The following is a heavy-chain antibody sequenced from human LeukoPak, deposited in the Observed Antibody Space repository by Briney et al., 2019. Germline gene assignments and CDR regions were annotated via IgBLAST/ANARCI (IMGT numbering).Heavy chain of an antibody. CDR1: GFTFRNAW. CDR3: TKEVAAAGYFDY. D-gene: IGHD6-13*01. CDR2: IGGSGGST. Sequence: GGSLRLSCAASGFTFRNAWMSWVRQAPGKGLEWVSSIGGSGGSTYYADSVKGRFTISRDNSKNTLYMQMNSLRAEDTAVYYCTKEVAAAGYFDYWGQGTLVTVSS. J-gene: IGHJ4*02. V-gene: IGHV3-23*01.